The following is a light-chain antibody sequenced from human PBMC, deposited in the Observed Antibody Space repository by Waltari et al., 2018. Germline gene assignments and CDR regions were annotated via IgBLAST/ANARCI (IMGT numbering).Light chain of an antibody. CDR3: SSYAGSNNLV. CDR1: SRHVGDY. Sequence: QSALTQPPSASGPPAQSVTISCTGTSRHVGDYVPWYQQHPGKAPKLMISEVTKRPSGVPDRFSGSKSGNTASLTVSGLQAEDEADYYCSSYAGSNNLVFGGGTKLTVL. V-gene: IGLV2-8*01. J-gene: IGLJ2*01. CDR2: EVT.